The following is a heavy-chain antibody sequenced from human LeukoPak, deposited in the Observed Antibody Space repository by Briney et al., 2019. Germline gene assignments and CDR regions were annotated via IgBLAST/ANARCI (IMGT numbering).Heavy chain of an antibody. J-gene: IGHJ6*02. Sequence: SETLSLTCAVYGGSFSGYYWGWIRQPSGKGLEWIGEINHSGSTNYNPSLKSRVTISVDTSKNQFSLKLSSVTAADTAVYYCARFTYYYDSSGYSFVAERYYYYGMDVWGQGTTVTVSS. CDR1: GGSFSGYY. V-gene: IGHV4-34*01. CDR2: INHSGST. CDR3: ARFTYYYDSSGYSFVAERYYYYGMDV. D-gene: IGHD3-22*01.